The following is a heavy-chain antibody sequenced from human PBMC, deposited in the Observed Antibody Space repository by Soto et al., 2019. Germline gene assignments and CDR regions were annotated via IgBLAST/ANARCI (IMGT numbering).Heavy chain of an antibody. J-gene: IGHJ5*01. CDR3: AKDRRARGNSAFHFDF. CDR1: GFKFSNYA. V-gene: IGHV3-23*01. Sequence: PGGSLRLSCAASGFKFSNYAMSWVRQAPGKGLEWASLISATGGGTYYADSVKGRFTISRDNSHNTLYLQVHSLTAEDTAVYYCAKDRRARGNSAFHFDFWRQGAQVTVSS. CDR2: ISATGGGT. D-gene: IGHD1-1*01.